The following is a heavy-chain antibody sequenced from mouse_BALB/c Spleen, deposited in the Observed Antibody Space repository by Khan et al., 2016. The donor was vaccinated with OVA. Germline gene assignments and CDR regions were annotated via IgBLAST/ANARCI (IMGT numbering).Heavy chain of an antibody. V-gene: IGHV1S132*01. D-gene: IGHD2-1*01. CDR1: GYIFTSYW. CDR3: ARGYFGNYEFVF. CDR2: IFPGTGTT. Sequence: QVQLQQSGAELVKPGASVKLSCKTSGYIFTSYWLQWVKQRPGQGLGWIGQIFPGTGTTYYNENFKGKATLTVDTSYRTAYMHLSSLTSDDSAVDFCARGYFGNYEFVFWGQGTLVTVSP. J-gene: IGHJ3*01.